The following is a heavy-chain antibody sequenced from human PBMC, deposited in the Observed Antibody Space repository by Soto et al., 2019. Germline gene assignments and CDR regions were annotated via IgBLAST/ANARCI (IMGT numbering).Heavy chain of an antibody. CDR2: ISGSGGST. CDR1: GFTFSSYA. Sequence: EVQLLESGGGLVQPGGSLRLSCAASGFTFSSYAMSWVRQAPGKGLEWVSAISGSGGSTYYADSVKGRFTISRDNSKNSLYLKMNRMRAEDTAVYYCARRSSGWYFDYWGKGALVSVYS. V-gene: IGHV3-23*01. CDR3: ARRSSGWYFDY. J-gene: IGHJ4*02. D-gene: IGHD6-19*01.